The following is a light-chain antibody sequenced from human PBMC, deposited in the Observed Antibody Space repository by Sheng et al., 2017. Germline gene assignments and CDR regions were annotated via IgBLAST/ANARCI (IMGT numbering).Light chain of an antibody. CDR3: QQRSNWPPRYT. J-gene: IGKJ2*01. V-gene: IGKV3-11*01. Sequence: ENVLTQSPATLSLSPGERATLSCRASQSVSTYLAWYQQKPGQAPRLLIYDASNRATGIPARFSGSGSGTDFTLTISSLEPEDFAVYYCQQRSNWPPRYTFGQGTKLEI. CDR1: QSVSTY. CDR2: DAS.